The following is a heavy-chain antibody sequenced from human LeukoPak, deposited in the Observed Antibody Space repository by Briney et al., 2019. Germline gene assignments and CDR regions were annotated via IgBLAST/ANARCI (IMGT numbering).Heavy chain of an antibody. CDR2: IFTSGST. CDR3: ARELGSGWLDL. V-gene: IGHV4-4*07. Sequence: PSETLSLTCTVSNGSISTYLWSWTRQPAGKGLEWIGRIFTSGSTNYNPSLKSRVTMSVDTSKTQFSLKLTSVTAADTAMYYCARELGSGWLDLWGQGTLVTVSS. J-gene: IGHJ5*02. D-gene: IGHD6-19*01. CDR1: NGSISTYL.